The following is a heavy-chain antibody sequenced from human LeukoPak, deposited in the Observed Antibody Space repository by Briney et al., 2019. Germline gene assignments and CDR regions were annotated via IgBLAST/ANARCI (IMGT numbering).Heavy chain of an antibody. J-gene: IGHJ6*03. D-gene: IGHD2-15*01. Sequence: SQTLSLTCTVSGGSISSGSYYWSWIRQRAGKGLEWIGRIYTSGSTNYKPSLKSRVTISVDTSKNQFSLKLSSVTAADTAVYYCARAQVVVAAPRYYYYYMDVWGKGTTVTVSS. CDR3: ARAQVVVAAPRYYYYYMDV. CDR2: IYTSGST. V-gene: IGHV4-61*02. CDR1: GGSISSGSYY.